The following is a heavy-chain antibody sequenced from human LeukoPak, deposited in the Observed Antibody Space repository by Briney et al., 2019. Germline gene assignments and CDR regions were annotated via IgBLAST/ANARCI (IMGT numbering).Heavy chain of an antibody. CDR2: ISSSSSYI. CDR3: ARDLYCGGDCSLGYFDL. D-gene: IGHD2-21*02. CDR1: GFSFSTYS. J-gene: IGHJ2*01. Sequence: GGSLRLSCAASGFSFSTYSMNWVPQAPGKGLVWVSSISSSSSYIYYTDSVKGRFTISRDNAKNSLYLQMNSLRAEDTAVYYCARDLYCGGDCSLGYFDLWGRGTLVTVSS. V-gene: IGHV3-21*06.